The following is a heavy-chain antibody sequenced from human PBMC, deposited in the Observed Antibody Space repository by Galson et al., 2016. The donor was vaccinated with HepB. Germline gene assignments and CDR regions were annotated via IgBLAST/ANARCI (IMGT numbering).Heavy chain of an antibody. V-gene: IGHV4-59*04. CDR2: IYYSGNT. J-gene: IGHJ4*02. CDR1: GGSISSHY. D-gene: IGHD6-13*01. Sequence: EPLSLTCTVAGGSISSHYWSWIRQPPGKGLEWIGYIYYSGNTYYNPSLASRVTVSADMSRNQFFLSLTSVIAADTDIYYFVRLGTAAAVANRRGSLYWSQGTRVTVSS. CDR3: VRLGTAAAVANRRGSLY.